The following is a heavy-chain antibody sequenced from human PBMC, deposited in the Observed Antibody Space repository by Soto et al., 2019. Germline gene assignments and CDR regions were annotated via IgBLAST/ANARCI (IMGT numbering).Heavy chain of an antibody. CDR1: GGSISSSSYC. V-gene: IGHV4-39*01. CDR3: ASTTITGTTIDF. D-gene: IGHD1-7*01. CDR2: IYYSGST. J-gene: IGHJ4*02. Sequence: PSETLSLTCTVSGGSISSSSYCWGWIRQPPGKGLEWIGSIYYSGSTYYNPSLKSRVTISVDTSKNQFSLKLSSVTAADTAVYYCASTTITGTTIDFWGPGALVTVSS.